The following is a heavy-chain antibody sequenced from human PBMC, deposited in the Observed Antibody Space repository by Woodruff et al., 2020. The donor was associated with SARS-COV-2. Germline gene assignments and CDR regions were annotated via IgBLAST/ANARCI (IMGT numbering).Heavy chain of an antibody. D-gene: IGHD3-9*01. V-gene: IGHV3-11*06. Sequence: FTISRDNAKNSLYLQMNSLRAEDTAVYYCARVGYYDILTVYFDAFDIWGQGTMVTVSS. J-gene: IGHJ3*02. CDR3: ARVGYYDILTVYFDAFDI.